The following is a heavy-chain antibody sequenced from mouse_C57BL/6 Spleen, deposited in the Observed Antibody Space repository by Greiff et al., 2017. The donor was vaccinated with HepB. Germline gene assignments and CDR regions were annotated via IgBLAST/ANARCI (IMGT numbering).Heavy chain of an antibody. CDR3: ARGGNDGYYDYYAMDY. CDR1: GYTFTSYW. CDR2: INPSNGGT. Sequence: QVQLQQPGTELVKPGASVKLSCKASGYTFTSYWMHWVKQRPGQGLEWIGNINPSNGGTNYNEKFKSKATLTVDKSSSTAYMQLSSLTSEDSAVYYGARGGNDGYYDYYAMDYWGQGTSVTVSS. D-gene: IGHD2-3*01. J-gene: IGHJ4*01. V-gene: IGHV1-53*01.